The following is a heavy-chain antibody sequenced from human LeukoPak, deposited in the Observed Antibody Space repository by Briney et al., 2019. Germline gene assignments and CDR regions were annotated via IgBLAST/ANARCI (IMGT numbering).Heavy chain of an antibody. CDR3: ARDHHCSSATCPSDY. CDR1: GFSVDDYG. D-gene: IGHD2-2*01. V-gene: IGHV3-20*04. CDR2: ITWNADST. J-gene: IGHJ4*02. Sequence: PGGSLRLSCTASGFSVDDYGMSWVRQAPGKGLEWVSGITWNADSTGYVDFVKGRFTVSRDNAKNSLYLQMDSLRAEDTALYYCARDHHCSSATCPSDYWGQGTLVTVSS.